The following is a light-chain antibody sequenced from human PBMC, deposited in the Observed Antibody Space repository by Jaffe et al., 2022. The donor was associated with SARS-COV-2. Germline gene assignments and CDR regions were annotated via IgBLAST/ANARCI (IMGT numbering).Light chain of an antibody. CDR3: CSSTSSTPYV. Sequence: QSALTQPASVSGSLGQSITISCTGTSSDVGGYNYVSWYQQYPDKAPKLMIYDVNNRPSGVSNRFSGSKSGNTASLTISRLQADDEADYYCCSSTSSTPYVFGTGTKVTVL. V-gene: IGLV2-14*03. CDR1: SSDVGGYNY. CDR2: DVN. J-gene: IGLJ1*01.